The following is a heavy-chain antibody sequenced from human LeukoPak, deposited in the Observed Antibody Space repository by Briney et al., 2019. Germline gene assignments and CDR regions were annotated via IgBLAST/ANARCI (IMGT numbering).Heavy chain of an antibody. Sequence: PSETLSLTCAVYGGSFSGYYWSWIRQPPGKGLEWIGEINHSGSTYYNPSLKSRVTISVDTSKNQFSLKLSSVTAADTAAYYCARVAARPVSYFDYWGQGTLVTVSS. D-gene: IGHD6-6*01. CDR1: GGSFSGYY. V-gene: IGHV4-34*01. CDR2: INHSGST. J-gene: IGHJ4*02. CDR3: ARVAARPVSYFDY.